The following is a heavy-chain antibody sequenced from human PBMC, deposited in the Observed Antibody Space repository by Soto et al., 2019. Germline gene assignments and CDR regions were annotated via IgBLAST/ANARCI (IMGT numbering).Heavy chain of an antibody. J-gene: IGHJ4*02. Sequence: SESLSLTCTVSGGSISSSSYYWGWIRQPPGKGLEWIGSIYYSGSTYYNPSLKSRVTISVDTSKNQFSLKLSSVTAADTAVYYCGKTEGATFYFDDGGKGTLVTVS. V-gene: IGHV4-39*01. CDR2: IYYSGST. CDR1: GGSISSSSYY. CDR3: GKTEGATFYFDD. D-gene: IGHD3-16*01.